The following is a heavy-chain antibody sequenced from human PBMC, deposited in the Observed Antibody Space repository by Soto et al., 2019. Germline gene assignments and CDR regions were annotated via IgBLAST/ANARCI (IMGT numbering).Heavy chain of an antibody. D-gene: IGHD6-13*01. Sequence: PSETLSLTCTVSGYSISSSSYYLGWIRQHPGKGLEWIGSIYYSGSTYYNPSLKSRVTISVDTSKNQFSLKLSSVTAADTAVYYCARRGQQLGLYYYYGMDVWGQGTTVTVSS. CDR3: ARRGQQLGLYYYYGMDV. J-gene: IGHJ6*02. CDR2: IYYSGST. CDR1: GYSISSSSYY. V-gene: IGHV4-39*01.